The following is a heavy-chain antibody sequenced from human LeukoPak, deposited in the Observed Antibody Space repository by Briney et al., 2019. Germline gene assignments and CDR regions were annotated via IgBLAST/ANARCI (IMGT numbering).Heavy chain of an antibody. V-gene: IGHV1-69*13. Sequence: SVKVSCKASGGTFSSYAISWVRQAPGQGREWMGGIIPIFGTANYAQKFQGRVTITADESTSTAYIELSSLKSEDTAVYYCARDPYDFWSGSYYYMDVWGKGTTVTVSS. D-gene: IGHD3-3*01. CDR3: ARDPYDFWSGSYYYMDV. J-gene: IGHJ6*03. CDR2: IIPIFGTA. CDR1: GGTFSSYA.